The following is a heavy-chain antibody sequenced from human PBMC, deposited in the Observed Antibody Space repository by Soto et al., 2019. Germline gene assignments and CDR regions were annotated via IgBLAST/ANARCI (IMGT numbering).Heavy chain of an antibody. CDR1: GVSINTGGYS. Sequence: QVQLQESGPGLVKPSQTLSLTCAVSGVSINTGGYSWNWIRQSPGKALEWMGHIYQSGSTYYKPSLKGRITISVDMSNSDFSLEVTSVTPAETAVYFCARGDYNDYFDLWGQGALVTVSS. CDR2: IYQSGST. CDR3: ARGDYNDYFDL. V-gene: IGHV4-30-2*06. D-gene: IGHD4-4*01. J-gene: IGHJ4*02.